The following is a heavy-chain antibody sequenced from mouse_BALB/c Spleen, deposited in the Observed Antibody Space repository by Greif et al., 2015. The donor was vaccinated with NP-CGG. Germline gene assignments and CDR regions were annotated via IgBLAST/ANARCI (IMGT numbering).Heavy chain of an antibody. CDR2: IYPSDSYT. V-gene: IGHV1-69*02. CDR1: GYTFTSYW. Sequence: QVQLQQSGAELVRPGASVKLSCKASGYTFTSYWINWVKQRPGQGLEWIGNIYPSDSYTNYNQKFKDKATLTVDKSSSTAYMQLSSPTSEDSAVYYCTRSEWQQGYAMDYWGQGTSVTVSS. CDR3: TRSEWQQGYAMDY. J-gene: IGHJ4*01.